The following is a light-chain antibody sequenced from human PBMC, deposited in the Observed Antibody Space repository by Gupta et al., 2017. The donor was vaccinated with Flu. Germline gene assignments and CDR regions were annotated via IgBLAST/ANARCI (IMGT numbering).Light chain of an antibody. Sequence: DVVLTSSPLSLPVTLGQPASLSCRSSHSLVYSDGDSYVHWFQQRPGQSPRLLISKVSNRDAVVPGRCGGSASGTYFTLKSSRVEADDVGVYCCMQGTLSYTFGQGTKLEIK. V-gene: IGKV2-30*01. CDR1: HSLVYSDGDSY. J-gene: IGKJ2*01. CDR3: MQGTLSYT. CDR2: KVS.